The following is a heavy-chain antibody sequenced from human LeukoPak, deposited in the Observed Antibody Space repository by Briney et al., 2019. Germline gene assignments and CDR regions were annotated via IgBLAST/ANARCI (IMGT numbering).Heavy chain of an antibody. CDR2: ISSSSSTI. V-gene: IGHV3-48*04. D-gene: IGHD5-18*01. J-gene: IGHJ4*02. CDR3: ARDLAGYSYGWYFDY. CDR1: GFTFSSYS. Sequence: GGSLRLSCAASGFTFSSYSMNWVCQAPGKGLEWVSYISSSSSTIYYADSVKGRFTISRDNAKNSLYLQMNSLRAEDTAVYYCARDLAGYSYGWYFDYWGQGTLVTVSS.